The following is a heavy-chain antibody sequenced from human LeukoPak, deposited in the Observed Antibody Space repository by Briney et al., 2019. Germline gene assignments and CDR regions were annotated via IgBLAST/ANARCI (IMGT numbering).Heavy chain of an antibody. D-gene: IGHD3-22*01. CDR2: INPNSGGT. Sequence: GASVKVSCKASGYTFTGYYMHWVRQAPGQGLEWMGWINPNSGGTNYAQKFQGRVTMTRDTSISTAYMELSRLRSDDTALYYCARGLMGGYPRFDYWGQGTLVTVSS. CDR3: ARGLMGGYPRFDY. J-gene: IGHJ4*02. V-gene: IGHV1-2*02. CDR1: GYTFTGYY.